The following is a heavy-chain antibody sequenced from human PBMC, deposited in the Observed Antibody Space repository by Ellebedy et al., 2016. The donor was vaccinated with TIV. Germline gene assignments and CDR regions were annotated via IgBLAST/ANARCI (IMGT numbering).Heavy chain of an antibody. CDR1: GGSISSGGYS. J-gene: IGHJ6*02. CDR2: IYHSGST. CDR3: ARSDYGDYAGMDV. Sequence: SETLSLXXAVSGGSISSGGYSWSWIRQRPGKGLEWIGYIYHSGSTYYNPSLKSRVTISVDRSKNQFSLKLSSVTAADTAVYYCARSDYGDYAGMDVWGQGTTVTVSS. D-gene: IGHD4-17*01. V-gene: IGHV4-30-2*01.